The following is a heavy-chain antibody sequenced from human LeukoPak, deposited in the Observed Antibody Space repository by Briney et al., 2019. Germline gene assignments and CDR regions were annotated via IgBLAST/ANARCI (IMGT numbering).Heavy chain of an antibody. Sequence: SETLSLTCTVSGGSISSSSYCWGWIRQPPGKGLEWIGSVCYSGSTYYNPSLKSRVTISVDTSKNQFSLKLSSVTAADTTVYYCARQYSGDSRSPFFDYWGQGTLVTVSS. CDR2: VCYSGST. J-gene: IGHJ4*02. V-gene: IGHV4-39*01. D-gene: IGHD5-18*01. CDR1: GGSISSSSYC. CDR3: ARQYSGDSRSPFFDY.